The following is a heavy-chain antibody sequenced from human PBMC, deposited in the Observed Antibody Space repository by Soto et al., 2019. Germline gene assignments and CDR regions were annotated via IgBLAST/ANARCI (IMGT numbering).Heavy chain of an antibody. Sequence: GGSLRLSCAASGFTFGTSSMNWVRQAPGKGLEWVSYISSGSDNIHYADSVKGRFTISRDNAKNSLYLQMNSLRDGDTAVYYCARYLTGTAPDYWGQGTLVTVSS. V-gene: IGHV3-48*02. CDR1: GFTFGTSS. CDR3: ARYLTGTAPDY. J-gene: IGHJ4*02. D-gene: IGHD1-7*01. CDR2: ISSGSDNI.